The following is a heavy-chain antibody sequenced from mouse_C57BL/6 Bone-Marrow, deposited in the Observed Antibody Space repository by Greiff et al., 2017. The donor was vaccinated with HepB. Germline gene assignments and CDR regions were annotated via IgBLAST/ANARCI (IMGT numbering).Heavy chain of an antibody. D-gene: IGHD2-10*01. V-gene: IGHV5-6*01. CDR2: ISSVGSYT. J-gene: IGHJ2*01. CDR1: GSTFSSNG. CDR3: ARHDPLLYYFDY. Sequence: EVQGVESGGALVKPGGPLKSPGAASGSTFSSNGRFWVRQIPDKRLEWVATISSVGSYTYYPDSVKGRFTISRDNAKNTLYLKMSSLKSEDTAMYYCARHDPLLYYFDYWGQGTTLTVSS.